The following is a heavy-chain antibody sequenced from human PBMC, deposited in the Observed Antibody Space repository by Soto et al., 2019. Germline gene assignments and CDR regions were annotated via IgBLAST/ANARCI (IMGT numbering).Heavy chain of an antibody. J-gene: IGHJ6*02. D-gene: IGHD3-3*01. CDR1: GFTFSSYD. CDR2: IGTAGDT. CDR3: ARDAADPYPEIKIFGEGEETYYGMDV. Sequence: GGSLRLSCAASGFTFSSYDMHWVRQATGKGLEWVSAIGTAGDTYYPGSVKGRFTISRENAKNSLYLQMNSLRAEDTAVYYCARDAADPYPEIKIFGEGEETYYGMDVWGQGTTVTVSS. V-gene: IGHV3-13*01.